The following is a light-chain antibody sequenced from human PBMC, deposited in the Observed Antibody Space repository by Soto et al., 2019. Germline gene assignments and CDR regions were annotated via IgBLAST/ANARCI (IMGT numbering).Light chain of an antibody. Sequence: DIQMTQSPSSLSASVGDRVTITCRASQSISSYLNWYQQKPGKAPKLLIYAASSLQGGVPSRFSGSGSGTDFTLIISSLQPEDFATYYCQQSYSTPQNTFGQGTKLEIK. V-gene: IGKV1-39*01. J-gene: IGKJ2*01. CDR3: QQSYSTPQNT. CDR1: QSISSY. CDR2: AAS.